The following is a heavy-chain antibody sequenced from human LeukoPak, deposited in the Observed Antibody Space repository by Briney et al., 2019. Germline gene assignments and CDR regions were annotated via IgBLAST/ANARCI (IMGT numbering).Heavy chain of an antibody. D-gene: IGHD5-24*01. CDR3: AKINVENADYFDY. Sequence: GGSLRLSCAASGITFSTYAMNWVRQAPGKGLEWVSVISGSAASTYYADSVKGRFTISRDNSKNTLYLQMNSLRAEDTAVYYCAKINVENADYFDYWGQGTLVTVSS. CDR1: GITFSTYA. V-gene: IGHV3-23*01. J-gene: IGHJ4*02. CDR2: ISGSAAST.